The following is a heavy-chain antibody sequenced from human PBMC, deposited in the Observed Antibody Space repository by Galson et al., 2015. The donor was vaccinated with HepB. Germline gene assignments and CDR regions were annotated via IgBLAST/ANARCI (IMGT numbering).Heavy chain of an antibody. CDR2: INPKSGVT. D-gene: IGHD1-14*01. J-gene: IGHJ6*02. CDR3: ARGASGITYTMDV. CDR1: GYTFNDYY. Sequence: SVKVSCKASGYTFNDYYLHWVRQAPGQGLEWMGRINPKSGVTNYAQNFRGRVTMTRDTSIGTAYMELSRLTSDDTAVYYCARGASGITYTMDVWGQWTTVTVSS. V-gene: IGHV1-2*06.